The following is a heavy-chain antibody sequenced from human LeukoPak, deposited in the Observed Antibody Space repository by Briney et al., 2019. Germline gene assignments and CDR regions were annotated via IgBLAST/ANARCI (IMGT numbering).Heavy chain of an antibody. CDR1: GFTFSSYA. V-gene: IGHV3-23*01. CDR3: AKAGRIAAAGPTDFDY. D-gene: IGHD6-13*01. CDR2: ISGSGGST. Sequence: GGSLRLSCAASGFTFSSYAMSWVRQAPGKGLEWVSAISGSGGSTYYADSVKGRFTISRDNSKNPLYLQMNSLRAEDTAVYYCAKAGRIAAAGPTDFDYWGQGTLVTVSS. J-gene: IGHJ4*02.